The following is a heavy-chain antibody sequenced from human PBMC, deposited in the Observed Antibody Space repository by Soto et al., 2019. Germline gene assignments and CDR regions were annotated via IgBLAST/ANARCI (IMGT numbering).Heavy chain of an antibody. Sequence: GESLRLSCAASGFSFSSYWMSWVRQAPGKGPEWVANIKEDGGEQHYVDSVKGRFTISRDNTENSLFLQMNNLRAEDSAIYYCAITTSTVSYWFDPWGPGTQVTVSS. D-gene: IGHD4-4*01. CDR3: AITTSTVSYWFDP. V-gene: IGHV3-7*03. CDR1: GFSFSSYW. J-gene: IGHJ5*02. CDR2: IKEDGGEQ.